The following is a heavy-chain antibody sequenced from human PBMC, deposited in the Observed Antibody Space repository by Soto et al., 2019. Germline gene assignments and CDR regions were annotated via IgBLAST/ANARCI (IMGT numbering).Heavy chain of an antibody. Sequence: SETLSLTCSVSGVSISSYFWSWIRQPAGKGPEYIGRIYYGGSANQNPSLKSRLTMSIDTSKNQFSLRLTSVTAADTAVYYCGKAHAPLCAFDSWGPGILVTVSS. CDR2: IYYGGSA. CDR3: GKAHAPLCAFDS. J-gene: IGHJ4*01. V-gene: IGHV4-4*07. CDR1: GVSISSYF.